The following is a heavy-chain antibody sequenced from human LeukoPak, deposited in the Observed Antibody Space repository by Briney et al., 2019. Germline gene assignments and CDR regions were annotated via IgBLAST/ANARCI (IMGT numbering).Heavy chain of an antibody. V-gene: IGHV4-59*08. J-gene: IGHJ3*02. Sequence: PSETLSLTCTVSGGSTSSYYWTWIRQPPGKGLEWIGYIYNSRSTNYNPSLRSRVTISVDTSKNQFSLMLNSVTAADTAVYYCARRNILTEGEAFDIWGQGTMVTVSS. D-gene: IGHD3-9*01. CDR2: IYNSRST. CDR3: ARRNILTEGEAFDI. CDR1: GGSTSSYY.